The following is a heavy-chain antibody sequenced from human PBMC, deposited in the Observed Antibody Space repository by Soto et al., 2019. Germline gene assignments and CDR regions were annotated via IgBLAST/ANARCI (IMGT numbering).Heavy chain of an antibody. CDR3: ARSEYYYDSSGSYAGAFDI. D-gene: IGHD3-22*01. Sequence: GGSLRLSCAASGFTFSSYAMHWVRQAPGKGLEWVAVISYDGSNKYYADSVKGRFTISRDNSKNTLYLQMNSLRAEDTAVYYCARSEYYYDSSGSYAGAFDIWGQGTMVTVSS. CDR1: GFTFSSYA. V-gene: IGHV3-30-3*01. CDR2: ISYDGSNK. J-gene: IGHJ3*02.